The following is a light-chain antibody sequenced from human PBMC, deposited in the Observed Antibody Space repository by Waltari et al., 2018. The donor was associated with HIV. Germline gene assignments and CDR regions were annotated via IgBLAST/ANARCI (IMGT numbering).Light chain of an antibody. CDR2: DVS. V-gene: IGLV2-8*01. Sequence: QSALTQPPSASGSPGQSVTISCTGPSSELGAYNYVSWFQQHPGKAPKLMIFDVSKRPSGVPDRFSGSKSGNTASLTVSGLQAEDEADYYCASHAGSKDVFGGGTKLTVL. CDR1: SSELGAYNY. CDR3: ASHAGSKDV. J-gene: IGLJ2*01.